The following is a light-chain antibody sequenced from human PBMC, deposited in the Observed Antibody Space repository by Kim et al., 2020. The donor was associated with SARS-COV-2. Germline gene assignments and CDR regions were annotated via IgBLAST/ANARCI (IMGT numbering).Light chain of an antibody. V-gene: IGKV1-39*01. CDR3: QQTYTTPYA. J-gene: IGKJ2*01. CDR2: AAS. CDR1: QSIASH. Sequence: GDRVTITCRASQSIASHLNWYQQKPGKAPKVLIYAASSLQSEVPSRFSGSGSGTDFTLTITNLQPEDSGTYYCQQTYTTPYAFAQGTKL.